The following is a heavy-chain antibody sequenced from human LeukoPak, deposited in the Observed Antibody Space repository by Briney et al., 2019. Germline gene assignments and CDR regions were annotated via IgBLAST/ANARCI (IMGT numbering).Heavy chain of an antibody. V-gene: IGHV4-4*07. D-gene: IGHD5-18*01. CDR2: IFISGGT. Sequence: PSETLSLTCTFSGGSISSYYWSWVRQPAGKGLEWVGRIFISGGTNYNPSLKRRVTISVDTSKNQFSLKLSSVTAADTAVYYWARGQTWIQLWLTYNWFDPGGQGTLGTVSS. CDR1: GGSISSYY. J-gene: IGHJ5*02. CDR3: ARGQTWIQLWLTYNWFDP.